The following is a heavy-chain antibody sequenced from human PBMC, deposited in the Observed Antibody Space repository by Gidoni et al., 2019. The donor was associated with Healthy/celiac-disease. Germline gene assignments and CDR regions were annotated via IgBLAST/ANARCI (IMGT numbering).Heavy chain of an antibody. CDR2: RAYEGSNK. CDR1: GFTFSSYG. D-gene: IGHD2-21*01. V-gene: IGHV3-30*18. J-gene: IGHJ4*02. CDR3: AKDRYRFQLWCDY. Sequence: QVQLVESGGGVVQRGRSLRRSCAASGFTFSSYGMHWVRQAPGKGLELVAVRAYEGSNKYYADSVKGRFTISRDNSKNTLYLQMNSLRVEDTAVYYCAKDRYRFQLWCDYWGQGTRVTVSS.